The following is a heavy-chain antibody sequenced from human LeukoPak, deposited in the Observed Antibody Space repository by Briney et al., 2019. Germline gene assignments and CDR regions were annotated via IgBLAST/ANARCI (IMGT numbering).Heavy chain of an antibody. Sequence: PGGSLRLSCAASGFTFSADSMNWVRQAPGKGLEWVAYISSWSSIIYYADSVKGRFTISRDNAKNSLYLQMNNLRAEDTAVYYCARTEGNWYFDLWGRGTLVTVSS. CDR3: ARTEGNWYFDL. J-gene: IGHJ2*01. D-gene: IGHD3-10*01. V-gene: IGHV3-48*04. CDR2: ISSWSSII. CDR1: GFTFSADS.